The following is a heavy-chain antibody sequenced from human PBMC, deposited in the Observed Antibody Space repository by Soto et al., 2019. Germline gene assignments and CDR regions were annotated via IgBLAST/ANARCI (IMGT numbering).Heavy chain of an antibody. Sequence: GASVKVSCKASGYTFTSYAMHWVRQAPGQRLEWMGWINAGNGNTKYSQKFQGRVTITRDTSASTAYIELSSLRSEDTAVYYCAAPDSSGFLGSDYYYYYGMDVWGQGTTVTVSS. D-gene: IGHD3-22*01. CDR2: INAGNGNT. CDR3: AAPDSSGFLGSDYYYYYGMDV. J-gene: IGHJ6*02. CDR1: GYTFTSYA. V-gene: IGHV1-3*01.